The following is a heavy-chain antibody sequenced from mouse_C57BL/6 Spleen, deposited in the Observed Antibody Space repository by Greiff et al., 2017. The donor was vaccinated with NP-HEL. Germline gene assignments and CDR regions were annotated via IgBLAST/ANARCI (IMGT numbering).Heavy chain of an antibody. Sequence: EVKVVESGPELVKPGASVKISCKASGYSFTGYYMNWVKQSPEKSLEWIGEINPSTGGTTYNQKFKAKATLTVDKSSSTAYMQLKSLTSEDSAVYYCARGDGYLDYWGQGTTLTVSS. V-gene: IGHV1-42*01. CDR2: INPSTGGT. D-gene: IGHD2-3*01. CDR1: GYSFTGYY. CDR3: ARGDGYLDY. J-gene: IGHJ2*01.